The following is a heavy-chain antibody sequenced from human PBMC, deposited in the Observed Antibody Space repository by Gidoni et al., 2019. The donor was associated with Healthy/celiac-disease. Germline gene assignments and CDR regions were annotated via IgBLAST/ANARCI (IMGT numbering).Heavy chain of an antibody. V-gene: IGHV3-74*01. D-gene: IGHD1-26*01. J-gene: IGHJ4*02. Sequence: EVQLVESGGGLVQPGGSLRLSCAASGFTFSSYWMHWVRQAPGKGLVWGARINSDGSSTSYADSVKGRFTISRDNAKNTLYLQMNSLRAEDTAVYYCASLIVGATTFDYWGQGTLVTVSS. CDR3: ASLIVGATTFDY. CDR1: GFTFSSYW. CDR2: INSDGSST.